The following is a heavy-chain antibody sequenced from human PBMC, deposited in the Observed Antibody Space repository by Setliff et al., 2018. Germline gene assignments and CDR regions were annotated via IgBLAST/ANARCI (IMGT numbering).Heavy chain of an antibody. CDR2: FNRTRKI. J-gene: IGHJ4*02. D-gene: IGHD2-21*02. CDR3: ARGFDVCGGGACYTDGPYYFDY. CDR1: GGSFSDYY. Sequence: SETLSLTCEVSGGSFSDYYWSWIRQSPGKGLEWLGDFNRTRKIDYSPSLKSRLTISVDTSKKQFSLHLNSVTAADTAMYYCARGFDVCGGGACYTDGPYYFDYWGLGTLVTVSS. V-gene: IGHV4-34*01.